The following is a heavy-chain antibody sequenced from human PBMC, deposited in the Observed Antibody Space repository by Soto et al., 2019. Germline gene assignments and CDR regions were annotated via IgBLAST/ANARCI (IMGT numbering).Heavy chain of an antibody. Sequence: SETLSLTCSVSSDSLISYSSLWGWIRQPPGKGLEWIGSTYYSGSTFYNPSLKSRVTISVDTSRKQFSLKLKSVTAADTAVYFCARRQSGGPSAFDLWGQGTMVTVSS. V-gene: IGHV4-39*01. CDR1: SDSLISYSSL. CDR2: TYYSGST. J-gene: IGHJ3*01. D-gene: IGHD2-15*01. CDR3: ARRQSGGPSAFDL.